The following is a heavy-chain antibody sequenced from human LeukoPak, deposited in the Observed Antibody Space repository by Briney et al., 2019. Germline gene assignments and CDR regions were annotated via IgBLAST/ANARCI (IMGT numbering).Heavy chain of an antibody. D-gene: IGHD3/OR15-3a*01. CDR3: GRRPAVDGPIDN. J-gene: IGHJ4*02. CDR2: VYSSGTT. V-gene: IGHV4-59*07. Sequence: SDTLSLTCVVSGGSLHRSFWTWVRQPPGKGLEWIGRVYSSGTTDYSHSLKSRLTISIDTSKNQFSLRLASVTAADTAVYYCGRRPAVDGPIDNWGQGILVAVSS. CDR1: GGSLHRSF.